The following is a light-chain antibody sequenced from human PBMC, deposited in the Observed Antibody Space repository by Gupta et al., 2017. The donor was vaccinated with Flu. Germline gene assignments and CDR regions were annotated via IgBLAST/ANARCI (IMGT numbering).Light chain of an antibody. J-gene: IGKJ1*01. V-gene: IGKV2-30*01. CDR3: MHTVGWPWT. Sequence: ISCRSGQSFVFCGGVTYFNWCQRRPGQSPRRLYYNVSTRDSGVPDRFSGSASGTYFTLKINSVEAEAVGVYYCMHTVGWPWTFGQGTKVEIK. CDR1: QSFVFCGGVTY. CDR2: NVS.